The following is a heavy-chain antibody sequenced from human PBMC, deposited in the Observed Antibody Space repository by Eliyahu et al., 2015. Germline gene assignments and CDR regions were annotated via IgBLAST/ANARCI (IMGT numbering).Heavy chain of an antibody. Sequence: EVQLVESGGGLVQPGGSLXLSCTASGFTXSNXWMHWVRPAPGKGLVWVSRINTDASITTYADSVKGRITISRDNAKSTVYLQMNSLRAEDTAVYYCAIGDDIWSGRSSGINVWGKGTTVTVSS. J-gene: IGHJ6*04. CDR1: GFTXSNXW. CDR3: AIGDDIWSGRSSGINV. CDR2: INTDASIT. V-gene: IGHV3-74*01. D-gene: IGHD3-3*01.